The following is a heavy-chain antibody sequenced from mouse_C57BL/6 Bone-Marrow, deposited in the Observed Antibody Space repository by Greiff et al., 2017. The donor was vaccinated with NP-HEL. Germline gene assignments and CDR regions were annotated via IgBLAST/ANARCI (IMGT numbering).Heavy chain of an antibody. J-gene: IGHJ2*01. V-gene: IGHV1-74*01. Sequence: QVQLQQPGAELVKPGASVKVSCKASGYTFTSYWMHWVKQRPGQGLEWIGRIHPSDSDTNYNQQFKGKATLTVDKSSSTAYMQLSSLTSEDSAVYYCAFFTTLVAPFDYWGQGTTLTVSS. CDR1: GYTFTSYW. CDR2: IHPSDSDT. D-gene: IGHD1-1*01. CDR3: AFFTTLVAPFDY.